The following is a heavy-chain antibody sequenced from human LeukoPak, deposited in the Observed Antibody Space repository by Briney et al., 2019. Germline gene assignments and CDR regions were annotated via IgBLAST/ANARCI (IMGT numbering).Heavy chain of an antibody. CDR1: GGSITSSTSY. Sequence: SETLSLTCTVSGGSITSSTSYWGWIRQPPGKGLEWIASIYYSGSTYYNPSLKSRVTISVDTSRNQFSLKLNSVTAADTAVYYCASLAVAGLSEGYWGQGTLVIVSS. J-gene: IGHJ4*02. CDR3: ASLAVAGLSEGY. V-gene: IGHV4-39*01. D-gene: IGHD6-19*01. CDR2: IYYSGST.